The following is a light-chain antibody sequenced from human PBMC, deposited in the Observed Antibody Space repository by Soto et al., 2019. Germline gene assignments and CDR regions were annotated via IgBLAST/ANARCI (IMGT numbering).Light chain of an antibody. CDR2: DAS. V-gene: IGKV3-11*01. CDR3: QQRSNWRFT. CDR1: QSVSSY. J-gene: IGKJ3*01. Sequence: EIVLTQSPATLSLSPGERATLSCRASQSVSSYLAWYRQKPGQAPRLLIYDASNRATGIPARFSGSGSGTDFTLTISSLEPEDFAVYYCQQRSNWRFTFGPGTKVDIK.